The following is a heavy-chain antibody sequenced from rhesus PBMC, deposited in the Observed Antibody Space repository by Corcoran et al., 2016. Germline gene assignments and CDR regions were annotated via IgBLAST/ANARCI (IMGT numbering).Heavy chain of an antibody. D-gene: IGHD2-15*01. CDR1: DGSISTYY. CDR2: IYGGVFILCVSHPM. V-gene: IGHV4-160*01. Sequence: QVQLQESGPGLVKPSETLSLTCAVSDGSISTYYWSWIRQTPGKGLEWIGCIYGGVFILCVSHPMSYLPSLYCRVTLSTDTSRNQISLRLASVTAADTAVYYCARYFCISVGCQGLDSWGQGIVVTVSS. J-gene: IGHJ6*01. CDR3: ARYFCISVGCQGLDS.